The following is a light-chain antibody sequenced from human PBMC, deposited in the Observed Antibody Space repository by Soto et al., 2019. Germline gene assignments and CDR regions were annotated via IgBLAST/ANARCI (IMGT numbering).Light chain of an antibody. Sequence: QSALTQPASVSGSPGQSITISCSGTSSDVGGYNYVSWYQHHPGKAPKLIIYEVTIRPSGISNRFSGSKSGNTASLTISGLQAEDEADYYCSSYTSSTTYVFGTGTKLT. V-gene: IGLV2-14*01. J-gene: IGLJ1*01. CDR3: SSYTSSTTYV. CDR2: EVT. CDR1: SSDVGGYNY.